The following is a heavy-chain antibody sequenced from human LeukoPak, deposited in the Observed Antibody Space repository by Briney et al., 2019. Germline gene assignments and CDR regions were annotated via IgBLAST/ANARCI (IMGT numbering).Heavy chain of an antibody. CDR1: GGSISSGGYY. CDR2: IYYSGST. J-gene: IGHJ5*02. Sequence: TLSLTCTVSGGSISSGGYYRSWIRQHPGKGLEWIGYIYYSGSTYYNPSLKSRVTISVDTSKNQFSLKLSSVTAADTAVYYCARDLNYKTDPGIAAAGTGWFDPWGQGTLVTVSS. CDR3: ARDLNYKTDPGIAAAGTGWFDP. V-gene: IGHV4-31*03. D-gene: IGHD6-13*01.